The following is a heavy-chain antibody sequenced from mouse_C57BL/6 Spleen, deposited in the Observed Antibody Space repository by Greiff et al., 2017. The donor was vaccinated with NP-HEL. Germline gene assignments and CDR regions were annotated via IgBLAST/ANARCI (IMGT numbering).Heavy chain of an antibody. CDR3: TLYYGSSYWYFDV. CDR1: GFTFSNYW. Sequence: EVMLVESGGGLVQPGGSMKLSCVASGFTFSNYWMNWVRQSPEKGLEWVAQIRLKSDNYATLSAVSVKGRFTISRDDSKSSVYLKTNNIRAEDTRIYYCTLYYGSSYWYFDVWGTGTTVTVSS. V-gene: IGHV6-3*01. J-gene: IGHJ1*03. CDR2: IRLKSDNYAT. D-gene: IGHD1-1*01.